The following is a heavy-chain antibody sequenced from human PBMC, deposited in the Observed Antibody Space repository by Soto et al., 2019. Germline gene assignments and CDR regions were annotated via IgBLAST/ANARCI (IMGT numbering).Heavy chain of an antibody. CDR3: AKATQVFPTSGYDWDYFDY. V-gene: IGHV3-23*01. Sequence: PGGSLRLSCAASGFTFSSYAMSWVRQAPGKGLEWVSAISGSGGSTYYADSVKGRFTISRDNSKNTLYLQMNSLRAEDTAVYYCAKATQVFPTSGYDWDYFDYWGQGTLVTVSS. CDR1: GFTFSSYA. CDR2: ISGSGGST. D-gene: IGHD5-12*01. J-gene: IGHJ4*02.